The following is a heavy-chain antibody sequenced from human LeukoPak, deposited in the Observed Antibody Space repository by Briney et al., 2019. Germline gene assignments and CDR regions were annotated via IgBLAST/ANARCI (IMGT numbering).Heavy chain of an antibody. CDR3: ARHSRGYYDSTGYYYGSHAFDI. CDR2: IYYSGTT. D-gene: IGHD3-22*01. CDR1: GGSITSSSYY. Sequence: PSETLSLTCTVSGGSITSSSYYWGWIRQPPGKGLEWSVSIYYSGTTYYNPSLKSRVTISVDTSRNQFSLKLSSVTAADTAVFHCARHSRGYYDSTGYYYGSHAFDIWGQGTMVTVSS. V-gene: IGHV4-39*01. J-gene: IGHJ3*02.